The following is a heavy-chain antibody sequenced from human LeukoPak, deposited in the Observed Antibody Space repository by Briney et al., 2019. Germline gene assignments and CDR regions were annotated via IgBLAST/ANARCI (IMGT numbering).Heavy chain of an antibody. J-gene: IGHJ3*02. V-gene: IGHV3-53*01. D-gene: IGHD3-10*01. CDR2: STSGRST. Sequence: HPGGSLRLSCAASGFTVSDTYMSWVRQAAGKGWEWVSTVSTSGRSTYYADSVKGRFTISRDNSKNTLSLQMNSLRAEDTAVYYCAKGLNGYGSGSYSHLDAFDIWGQGTLVTVSS. CDR3: AKGLNGYGSGSYSHLDAFDI. CDR1: GFTVSDTY.